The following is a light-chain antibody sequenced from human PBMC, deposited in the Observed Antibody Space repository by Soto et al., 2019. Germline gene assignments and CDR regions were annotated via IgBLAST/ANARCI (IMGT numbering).Light chain of an antibody. CDR3: SSYATSGTNVI. V-gene: IGLV2-14*03. J-gene: IGLJ2*01. Sequence: QSALTQPASVSGSPGQSITISCTGTNSDVGAYPYVSWYQQHPGNAPKILIYEVADRPSGVSDRFSGSKSGNTASLTISALQAKDEAVYYCSSYATSGTNVIFGGGTKLTVL. CDR1: NSDVGAYPY. CDR2: EVA.